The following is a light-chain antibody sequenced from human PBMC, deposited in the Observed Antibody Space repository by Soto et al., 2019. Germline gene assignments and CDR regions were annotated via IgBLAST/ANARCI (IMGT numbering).Light chain of an antibody. CDR3: SSYTSNKTLVA. V-gene: IGLV2-14*01. CDR2: DVS. Sequence: QSALTQPASVSGSPGQSITISCTGTSSDVGGYNYVSWYQQHPGNAPKLIIYDVSNRPSGVSNRFSGSKSVNTASLTISGLQAEDEADYYCSSYTSNKTLVAFGGGTKLTVL. CDR1: SSDVGGYNY. J-gene: IGLJ2*01.